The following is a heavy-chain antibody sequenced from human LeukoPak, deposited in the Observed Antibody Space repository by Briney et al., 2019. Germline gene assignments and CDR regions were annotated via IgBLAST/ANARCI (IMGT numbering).Heavy chain of an antibody. Sequence: SETLSLTCAVSGYSISSGYYWGWIRQPPGKGLEWIGSIYHSGSTYYNPSLKSRVTISVDTSKNQFSLKLSSVTAADTAVYYCARQDYYDSSDYYSQTDFDYWGQGTLVTVSS. D-gene: IGHD3-22*01. CDR2: IYHSGST. CDR1: GYSISSGYY. V-gene: IGHV4-38-2*01. J-gene: IGHJ4*02. CDR3: ARQDYYDSSDYYSQTDFDY.